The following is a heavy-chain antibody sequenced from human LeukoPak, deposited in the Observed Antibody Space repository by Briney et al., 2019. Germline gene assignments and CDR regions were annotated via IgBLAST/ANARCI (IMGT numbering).Heavy chain of an antibody. CDR2: MNPNSGNT. CDR1: GYTFTSYD. CDR3: ATSTMPCSSTSCYYPRASVYYYYMDV. Sequence: ASVKVSRKASGYTFTSYDINWVRQATGQGLEWMGWMNPNSGNTGYAQKFQGRVTITRNTSISTAYMELSSLRSEDTAVYYCATSTMPCSSTSCYYPRASVYYYYMDVWGKGTTVTVSS. V-gene: IGHV1-8*03. D-gene: IGHD2-2*01. J-gene: IGHJ6*03.